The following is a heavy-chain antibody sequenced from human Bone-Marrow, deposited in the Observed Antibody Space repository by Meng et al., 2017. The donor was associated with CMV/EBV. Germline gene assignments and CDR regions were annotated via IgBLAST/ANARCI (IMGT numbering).Heavy chain of an antibody. CDR1: GDTFTDYY. V-gene: IGHV1-2*02. CDR3: TRDAHLTTVTPNWFDP. D-gene: IGHD4-17*01. J-gene: IGHJ5*02. CDR2: INPNSGDT. Sequence: QGQLVQSGAELRKPGASVKVSCKASGDTFTDYYMHWVRQAPGQGLEWMGCINPNSGDTNYAQKFQGRVTMTRDTSISTAYMELGRLRSDDTAVYYCTRDAHLTTVTPNWFDPWGQGTLVTISS.